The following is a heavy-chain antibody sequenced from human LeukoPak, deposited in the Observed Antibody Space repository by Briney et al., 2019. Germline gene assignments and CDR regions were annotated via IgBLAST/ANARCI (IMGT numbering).Heavy chain of an antibody. J-gene: IGHJ3*02. CDR3: ARTIVGETYDAFDI. D-gene: IGHD1-26*01. CDR1: GFTVSSNY. V-gene: IGHV3-53*01. CDR2: IYSGGSP. Sequence: GGSLRLSCAASGFTVSSNYMSWVRQAPGKGLEWVSIIYSGGSPYYADSLKGRFTISRDNSKNTLYLQMNTLRADDTAVYCCARTIVGETYDAFDIWGQGTEVTVSS.